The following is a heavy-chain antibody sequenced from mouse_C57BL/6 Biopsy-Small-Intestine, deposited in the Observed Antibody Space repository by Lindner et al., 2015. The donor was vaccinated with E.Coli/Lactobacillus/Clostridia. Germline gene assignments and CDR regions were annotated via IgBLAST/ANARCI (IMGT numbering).Heavy chain of an antibody. CDR1: GDTLNYFA. V-gene: IGHV1-77*01. CDR2: IIPIPGIK. J-gene: IGHJ2*01. Sequence: SVKVSCKASGDTLNYFAINWVRQAPGQGLEWMGRIIPIPGIKTFAQTFQGRVTITADKSTTTIYMELSSLRSEDTALYFCARGYGDSDEYFDYWGQGTPVTVSS. CDR3: ARGYGDSDEYFDY. D-gene: IGHD2-13*01.